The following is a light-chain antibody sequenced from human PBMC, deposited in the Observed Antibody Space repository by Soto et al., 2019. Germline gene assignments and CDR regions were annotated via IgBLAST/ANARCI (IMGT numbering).Light chain of an antibody. CDR1: QTISSW. CDR2: KAS. J-gene: IGKJ1*01. Sequence: DIPMTQSPSTLSTSVGDIVTITCRASQTISSWLAWYQQKPGKAPKLLIYKASSLESGVPSRFSGSGSGTEFTLTISSLQPDDFATYYCQLYDPYSWTSGQGSKVDIK. CDR3: QLYDPYSWT. V-gene: IGKV1-5*03.